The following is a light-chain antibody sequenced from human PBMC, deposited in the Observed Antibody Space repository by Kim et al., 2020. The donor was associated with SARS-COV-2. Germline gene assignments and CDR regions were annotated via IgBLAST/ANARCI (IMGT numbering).Light chain of an antibody. Sequence: DIQMTQSPSSLSASVGDRVTINCRASQSISSYLNWYQQKPGKAPKLLIYAASSLQSGVPSRFSGSGSGTDFTLTNSSLQPEDFATYYCQQSYSTPRTFGQGTKLEI. CDR3: QQSYSTPRT. CDR2: AAS. J-gene: IGKJ2*01. V-gene: IGKV1-39*01. CDR1: QSISSY.